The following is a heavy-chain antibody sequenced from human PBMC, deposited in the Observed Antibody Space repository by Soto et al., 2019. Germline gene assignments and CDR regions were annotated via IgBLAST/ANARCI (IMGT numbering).Heavy chain of an antibody. CDR2: IIPIFGTA. Sequence: QVQLVQSGAEVKKPGSSVKVSCKASGGTFSSYAISWVRQAPGQGLEWMGGIIPIFGTANYAQKFQGRVTITADESTSTAYMELSSLRSEDTAVYYCARNRDPWEINDSYSSSWYCDYWGQGTLVTVSS. CDR1: GGTFSSYA. CDR3: ARNRDPWEINDSYSSSWYCDY. D-gene: IGHD6-13*01. J-gene: IGHJ4*02. V-gene: IGHV1-69*01.